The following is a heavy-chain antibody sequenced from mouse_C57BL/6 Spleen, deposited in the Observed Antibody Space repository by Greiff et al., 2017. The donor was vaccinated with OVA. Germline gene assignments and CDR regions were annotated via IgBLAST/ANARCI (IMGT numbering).Heavy chain of an antibody. CDR1: GFSLTSYG. CDR3: ARGYYDY. J-gene: IGHJ2*01. Sequence: QVQLKESGPGLVQPSQSLSITCTVSGFSLTSYGVHWVRPSPGKGLEWRGVIWSGGSTDYNAAFISRLSISKDNSKSQVFFKMNSLQADDTAIYYCARGYYDYWGQGTTLTVSS. CDR2: IWSGGST. D-gene: IGHD2-3*01. V-gene: IGHV2-2*01.